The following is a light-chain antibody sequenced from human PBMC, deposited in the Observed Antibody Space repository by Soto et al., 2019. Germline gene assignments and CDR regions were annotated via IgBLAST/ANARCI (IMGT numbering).Light chain of an antibody. Sequence: DIQMTQSPFSVSASVGDRVTITCRASQGINRWLAWYQQKPGKAPQLLIYAASRLQSGVPSRFSGSGSGTDFTLTISSLQPEDFATYNCQQANSFPLTFGGGTKVEIK. CDR2: AAS. CDR1: QGINRW. J-gene: IGKJ4*01. V-gene: IGKV1-12*01. CDR3: QQANSFPLT.